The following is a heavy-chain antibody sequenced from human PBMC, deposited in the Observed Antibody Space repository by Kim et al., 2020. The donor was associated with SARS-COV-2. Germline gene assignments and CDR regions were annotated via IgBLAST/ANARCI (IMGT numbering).Heavy chain of an antibody. CDR3: ARVGSVVREDY. CDR1: GESFSGHY. V-gene: IGHV4-34*01. Sequence: SETLSLTCAVYGESFSGHYWSWIRQPPGKGLEWIGEINHTGDTNNYNPSLKSRVTISVDPSKNQFSLKLTSVTTADTAVYYCARVGSVVREDYWRQGNRV. CDR2: INHTGDTN. J-gene: IGHJ4*02. D-gene: IGHD3-10*01.